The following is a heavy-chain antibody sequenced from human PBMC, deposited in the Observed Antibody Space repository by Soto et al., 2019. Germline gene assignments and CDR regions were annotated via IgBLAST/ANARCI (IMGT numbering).Heavy chain of an antibody. CDR2: IYRAGNT. Sequence: QVQLQESGPGLVKPSETLSLTCTVSGDSITAYYWSWIRQSPGKGLEWIGYIYRAGNTNYNPSLGSRVDMSVDTSRNRFSLKLRSVTAADTAIYYCARLNYYFHYWGQGTLVTVSS. CDR1: GDSITAYY. V-gene: IGHV4-59*08. J-gene: IGHJ4*02. D-gene: IGHD1-20*01. CDR3: ARLNYYFHY.